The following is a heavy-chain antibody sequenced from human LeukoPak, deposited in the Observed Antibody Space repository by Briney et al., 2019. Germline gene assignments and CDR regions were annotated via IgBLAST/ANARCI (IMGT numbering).Heavy chain of an antibody. CDR2: ISATGGSI. CDR1: GFTFSSYA. J-gene: IGHJ4*02. Sequence: PGGSLRLSCAASGFTFSSYAMSWVRQAPGKGLEWVSTISATGGSIYYADSVRGRLTISRDNSKNTVYLQMNSLRAEDTAVYYCAKHSLRSVATSGVSDFDYWGQGTLVTVSS. CDR3: AKHSLRSVATSGVSDFDY. D-gene: IGHD5-12*01. V-gene: IGHV3-23*01.